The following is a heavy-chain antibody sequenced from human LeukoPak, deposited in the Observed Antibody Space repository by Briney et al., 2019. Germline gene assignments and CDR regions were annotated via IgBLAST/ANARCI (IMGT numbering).Heavy chain of an antibody. J-gene: IGHJ4*02. CDR2: IFGSGGST. Sequence: GGSLRLSCAASGFTFSSYGMNWVRQAPGKGLEWVSAIFGSGGSTYYADSVKGRFTISRDNSKNTLYLQMNSLRAGDTAVYYCAKGRGPAAVAPDYWGQGTLVTVSS. CDR1: GFTFSSYG. CDR3: AKGRGPAAVAPDY. D-gene: IGHD2-2*01. V-gene: IGHV3-23*01.